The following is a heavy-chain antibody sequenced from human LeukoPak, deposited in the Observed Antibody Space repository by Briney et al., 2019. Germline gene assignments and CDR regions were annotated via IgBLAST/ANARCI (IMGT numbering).Heavy chain of an antibody. CDR2: IYYSGST. J-gene: IGHJ4*02. CDR1: GASISSSRYY. V-gene: IGHV4-39*01. D-gene: IGHD6-19*01. Sequence: SETLSLTCTVSGASISSSRYYWGWIRQPPGKGLEWIGSIYYSGSTYYNPSLKSRLTISVDTSKNQFSLKVSSVTAADTAVYYCASGSHYGYSSGWLYYWGQGTLVTVSS. CDR3: ASGSHYGYSSGWLYY.